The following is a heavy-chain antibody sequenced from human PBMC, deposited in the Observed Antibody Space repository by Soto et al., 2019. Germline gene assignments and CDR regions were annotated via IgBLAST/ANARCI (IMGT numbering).Heavy chain of an antibody. CDR2: AAYSGGT. Sequence: SETLSLTCTVSGGSIANNNYFWGWVRQPPGKGLEWIGSAAYSGGTYKNPSLKSRVTVSVDTSKNQFSLKLTSVTAADTAVYYCAQVVVGATSHSDFDSWGQGTLVTVSS. CDR1: GGSIANNNYF. D-gene: IGHD2-15*01. J-gene: IGHJ4*02. CDR3: AQVVVGATSHSDFDS. V-gene: IGHV4-39*01.